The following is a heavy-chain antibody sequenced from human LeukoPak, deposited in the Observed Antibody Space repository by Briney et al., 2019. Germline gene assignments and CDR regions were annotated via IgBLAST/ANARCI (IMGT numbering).Heavy chain of an antibody. CDR3: AREGTSDSYGSSVFFDY. D-gene: IGHD5-18*01. J-gene: IGHJ4*02. CDR2: IYTSGST. V-gene: IGHV4-4*07. CDR1: GDSISSYY. Sequence: KTSETLSLTCTVSGDSISSYYWSWIRQPAGTALECLVRIYTSGSTNYNPSLKSRVTMSVDTSKNQFSLKLSSVTAADTAVYYCAREGTSDSYGSSVFFDYWGQGTLVTVSS.